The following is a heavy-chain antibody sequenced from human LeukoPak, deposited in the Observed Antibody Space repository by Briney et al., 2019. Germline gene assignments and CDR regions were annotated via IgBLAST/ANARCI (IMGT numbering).Heavy chain of an antibody. D-gene: IGHD4-11*01. J-gene: IGHJ5*02. V-gene: IGHV3-48*01. Sequence: PGGSLRLSCAASGFSFSDYSMNWVRQAPGKGLEWVSYISRSSSPIYYADSVKGRFTISRDNAKNSLYLQMNSLRAEDTAVYYCARSFNYVGWFDHWGQGTLVTVSS. CDR3: ARSFNYVGWFDH. CDR1: GFSFSDYS. CDR2: ISRSSSPI.